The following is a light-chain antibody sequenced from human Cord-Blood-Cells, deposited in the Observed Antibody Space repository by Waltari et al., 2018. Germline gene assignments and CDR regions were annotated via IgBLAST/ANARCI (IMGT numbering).Light chain of an antibody. CDR2: DVS. J-gene: IGLJ2*01. CDR3: CSYAGSYTFVV. V-gene: IGLV2-11*01. CDR1: VSDVGGFNY. Sequence: SALTQPPSVSGSPGPSSTISCPGTVSDVGGFNYSSWYQQPPGKPPTPMMYDVSKRPSGVPDRFSGSKSGNTASLTISGLQAEDEADYYCCSYAGSYTFVVFGGGTKLTVL.